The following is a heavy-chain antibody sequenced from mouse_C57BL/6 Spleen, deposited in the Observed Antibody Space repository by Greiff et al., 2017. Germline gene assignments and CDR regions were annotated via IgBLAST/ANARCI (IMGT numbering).Heavy chain of an antibody. D-gene: IGHD3-2*02. CDR3: ARSGTAQATPYYFDD. V-gene: IGHV1-26*01. CDR2: INPNNGGT. J-gene: IGHJ2*01. Sequence: EVQLQQSGPELVKPGASVKISCKASGYTFTDYYMNWVKQSHGKSLEWIGDINPNNGGTSYNQKFKGKATLTVDKSSSTAYMELRSLTSEDSAVYYCARSGTAQATPYYFDDWGQGTTLTVSS. CDR1: GYTFTDYY.